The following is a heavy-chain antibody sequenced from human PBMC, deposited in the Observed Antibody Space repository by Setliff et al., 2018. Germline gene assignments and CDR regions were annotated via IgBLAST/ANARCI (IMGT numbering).Heavy chain of an antibody. J-gene: IGHJ6*02. D-gene: IGHD2-2*02. CDR2: IYYSGST. CDR3: ARDRQYCSSTSCYTSYFYYYAMDI. Sequence: SETLSLTCTVSGGSISSGGYYWSWIRQHPGKGLEWIGYIYYSGSTYYNPSLKSRVTISLDTSRNQVSLKLSSVTAADTAVYYCARDRQYCSSTSCYTSYFYYYAMDIWGQGTTVTVSS. V-gene: IGHV4-31*03. CDR1: GGSISSGGYY.